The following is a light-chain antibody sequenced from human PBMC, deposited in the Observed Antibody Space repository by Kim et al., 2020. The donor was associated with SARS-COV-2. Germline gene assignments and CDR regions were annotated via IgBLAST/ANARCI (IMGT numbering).Light chain of an antibody. CDR1: QSVNRN. Sequence: EIVMTQSPATLSVSPGERATLSCRASQSVNRNLAWYQQKPGQAPRLLIYDASTRATGVPARFSGSGSGTEFTLTISSLQSEDFAVYYCQQYNNWYAFGQGTKLEI. V-gene: IGKV3-15*01. CDR3: QQYNNWYA. J-gene: IGKJ2*01. CDR2: DAS.